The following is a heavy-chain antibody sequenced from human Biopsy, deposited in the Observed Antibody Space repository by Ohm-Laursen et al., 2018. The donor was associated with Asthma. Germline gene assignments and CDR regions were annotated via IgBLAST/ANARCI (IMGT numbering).Heavy chain of an antibody. CDR1: GFTFSSYG. V-gene: IGHV3-30*03. J-gene: IGHJ4*02. CDR2: ISYDGSNK. D-gene: IGHD3-3*01. Sequence: SLRLSCAAPGFTFSSYGMHWVRQAPGKGLEWVAVISYDGSNKYYADSVKGRFTISRDNSKNTLYLQMNSLRAEDTAVYYCASQGSGPDFWSGYYYFDYWGQGTLVTVSS. CDR3: ASQGSGPDFWSGYYYFDY.